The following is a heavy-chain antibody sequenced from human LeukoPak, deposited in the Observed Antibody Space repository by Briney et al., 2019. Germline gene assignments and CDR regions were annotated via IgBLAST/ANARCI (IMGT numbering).Heavy chain of an antibody. CDR3: ARARAQWLILSYDY. Sequence: GGSLRLSCAVSRFTFSSYLMTWVRQAPGNGLKGGGNIKQDGSETYYVDSVKGRFTISRDNANNSLYLQMNSLRVDDTAVYYCARARAQWLILSYDYWGQATLVTVSS. D-gene: IGHD6-19*01. V-gene: IGHV3-7*01. J-gene: IGHJ4*02. CDR1: RFTFSSYL. CDR2: IKQDGSET.